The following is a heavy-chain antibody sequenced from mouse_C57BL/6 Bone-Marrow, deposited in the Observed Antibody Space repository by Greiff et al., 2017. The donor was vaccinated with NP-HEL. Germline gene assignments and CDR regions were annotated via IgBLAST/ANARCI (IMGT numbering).Heavy chain of an antibody. V-gene: IGHV1-59*01. CDR2: IDPSDSYT. Sequence: VQLQQPGAELVRPGTSVKLSCKASGYTFTSYWMHWVKQRPGQGLEWIGVIDPSDSYTNYNQKFKGKATLTVDTSSSTAYMQLSSLTSEDSAVYYCARYGYYDYWGQGTTLTVSS. CDR1: GYTFTSYW. CDR3: ARYGYYDY. D-gene: IGHD2-3*01. J-gene: IGHJ2*01.